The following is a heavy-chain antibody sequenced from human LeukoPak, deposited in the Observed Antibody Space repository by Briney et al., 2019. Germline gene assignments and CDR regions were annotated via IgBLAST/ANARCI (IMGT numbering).Heavy chain of an antibody. CDR3: GRSGSTAFDY. D-gene: IGHD1-26*01. CDR2: IYTSGST. V-gene: IGHV4-61*02. J-gene: IGHJ4*02. CDR1: GGSISSGSYY. Sequence: SQTLSLTCTVSGGSISSGSYYWSWIRQPAGKGLEWIGRIYTSGSTNYNPSLKSRVTISVDTSKNQFSLNLSSVTAADTAVYYCGRSGSTAFDYWGQGTLVTVSS.